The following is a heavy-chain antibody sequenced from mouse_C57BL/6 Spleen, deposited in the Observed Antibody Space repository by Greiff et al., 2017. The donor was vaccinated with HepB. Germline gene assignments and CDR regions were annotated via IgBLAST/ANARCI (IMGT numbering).Heavy chain of an antibody. CDR2: ISYSGST. CDR3: ARGPYYGTDGGFAY. D-gene: IGHD2-10*01. J-gene: IGHJ3*01. CDR1: GYSITSGYD. V-gene: IGHV3-1*01. Sequence: EVQLVESGPGMVKPSQSLSLTCTVTGYSITSGYDWHWIRHFPGNKLEWMGYISYSGSTNYNPSLKSRISITHDTSKNHFFLKLNSVTTEDTATYYCARGPYYGTDGGFAYWGQGTLVTVSA.